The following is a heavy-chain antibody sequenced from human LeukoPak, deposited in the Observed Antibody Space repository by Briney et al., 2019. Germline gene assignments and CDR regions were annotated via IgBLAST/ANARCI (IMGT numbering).Heavy chain of an antibody. D-gene: IGHD6-19*01. CDR2: IYTSGST. Sequence: PSETLSLTCTVSGGSISSHYWRWIRQPAGKGLEWIGRIYTSGSTNYNPSLKSRVTMSVDTSKNQFSLKLSSVTAADTAVYYCARITGYSSGWYQGEIDYWGQGTLVTVSS. J-gene: IGHJ4*02. CDR1: GGSISSHY. V-gene: IGHV4-4*07. CDR3: ARITGYSSGWYQGEIDY.